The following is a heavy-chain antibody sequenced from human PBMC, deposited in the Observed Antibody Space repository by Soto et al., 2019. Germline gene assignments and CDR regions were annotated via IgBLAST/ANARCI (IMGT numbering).Heavy chain of an antibody. CDR1: GYTFTSYA. CDR2: INAGNGNT. CDR3: ARNRMATITPDAFDI. V-gene: IGHV1-3*05. D-gene: IGHD5-12*01. J-gene: IGHJ3*02. Sequence: QVQLVQSGAEEKKPGASVKVSCKASGYTFTSYAMHWVRQAPGQRIEWMGWINAGNGNTKYSQKSQGRVTMTRDTPASTAYMRLSSVRSEDTAVYYCARNRMATITPDAFDIWGQGTMVTVSS.